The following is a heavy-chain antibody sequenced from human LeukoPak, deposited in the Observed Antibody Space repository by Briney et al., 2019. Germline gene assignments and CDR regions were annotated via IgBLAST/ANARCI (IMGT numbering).Heavy chain of an antibody. V-gene: IGHV4-59*02. CDR2: IYHSGSA. CDR3: AGYPPTYSSGLSDTFDM. Sequence: PSETLSLTCTVSGGSVTSYYWSWIRQPPGKGLEWIGYIYHSGSANYNPSLKSRVTISVDTSKNQFSLKLSSVTAADTAVYYCAGYPPTYSSGLSDTFDMWGQGTMVTVSS. J-gene: IGHJ3*02. D-gene: IGHD5-18*01. CDR1: GGSVTSYY.